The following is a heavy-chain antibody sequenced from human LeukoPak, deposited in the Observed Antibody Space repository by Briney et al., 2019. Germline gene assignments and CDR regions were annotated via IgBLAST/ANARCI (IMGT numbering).Heavy chain of an antibody. V-gene: IGHV1-18*01. CDR3: ARMVRGVTDFDY. CDR1: GGTFSSYG. J-gene: IGHJ4*02. D-gene: IGHD3-10*01. Sequence: ASVKVSCKASGGTFSSYGISWVRQAPGQGLEWMGWISAYNGNTNYAQKLQGRVTMTTDTSTSTAYMELRSLRSDDTAVYYCARMVRGVTDFDYWGQGTLVTVSS. CDR2: ISAYNGNT.